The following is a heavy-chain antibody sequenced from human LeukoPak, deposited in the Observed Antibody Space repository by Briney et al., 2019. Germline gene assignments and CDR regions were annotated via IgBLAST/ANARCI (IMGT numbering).Heavy chain of an antibody. CDR1: GGSYSFYY. CDR2: ISRGGST. Sequence: SETLSLTCAIYGGSYSFYYWSWIRQPPGKGLEWIGEISRGGSTHYNPSLESRVSLSVDTSKHQFSLSLRSVTPADTAMYFCARLTGHAFDVWGQGTVVAISS. V-gene: IGHV4-34*01. D-gene: IGHD1-20*01. CDR3: ARLTGHAFDV. J-gene: IGHJ3*01.